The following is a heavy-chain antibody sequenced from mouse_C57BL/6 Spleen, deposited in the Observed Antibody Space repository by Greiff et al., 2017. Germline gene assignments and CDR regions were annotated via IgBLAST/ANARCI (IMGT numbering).Heavy chain of an antibody. Sequence: EVQRVESEGGLVQPGSSMKLSCTASGFTFSDYYMAWVRQVPEKGLEWVANINYDGSSTYYLDSLKSRFIISRDNAKNILYLQMSSLKSEDTATYYCARLNYYGSYWYFDVWGTGTTVTVSS. CDR2: INYDGSST. J-gene: IGHJ1*03. CDR3: ARLNYYGSYWYFDV. D-gene: IGHD1-1*01. V-gene: IGHV5-16*01. CDR1: GFTFSDYY.